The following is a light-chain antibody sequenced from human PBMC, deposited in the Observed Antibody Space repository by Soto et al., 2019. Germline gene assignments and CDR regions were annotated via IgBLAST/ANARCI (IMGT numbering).Light chain of an antibody. Sequence: EVVLTQSPATLSLSPGERATLSCRASQSVRTSLAWYQHKPGQAPRLVIYDASLRANGVPARFGGSGSGTDFTLTINSLEPEDFAVYYCQQRNVWPPITFGQGTDWR. CDR2: DAS. CDR1: QSVRTS. V-gene: IGKV3-11*01. J-gene: IGKJ5*01. CDR3: QQRNVWPPIT.